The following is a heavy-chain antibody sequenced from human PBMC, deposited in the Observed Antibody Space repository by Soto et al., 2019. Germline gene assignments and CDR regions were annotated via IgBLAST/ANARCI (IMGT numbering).Heavy chain of an antibody. CDR2: IRSKAYGGTT. Sequence: SLRLSCTASGFTFGDYAMSWVRQAPGKGLEWVGFIRSKAYGGTTEYAASVKGRFTISRDDSKSIAYLQMNSLKTEDTAVYYCTRESFYDSSGYYLYYFDYWGQGTLVTVSS. D-gene: IGHD3-22*01. CDR3: TRESFYDSSGYYLYYFDY. CDR1: GFTFGDYA. V-gene: IGHV3-49*04. J-gene: IGHJ4*02.